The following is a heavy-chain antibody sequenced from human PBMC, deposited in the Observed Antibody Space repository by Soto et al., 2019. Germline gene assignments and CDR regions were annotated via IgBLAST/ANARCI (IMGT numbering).Heavy chain of an antibody. CDR3: MLGSGWKDFEY. V-gene: IGHV4-39*01. CDR1: GGSISGSSYY. Sequence: PSETLSLTCTVSGGSISGSSYYWGWIRQPPGKGLEWIGNIYYSGSTYYNPSLKSRVTISVDTSKNQFSLKLSSVTAADTAVYYCMLGSGWKDFEYWGQGTLVTVSS. D-gene: IGHD3-22*01. CDR2: IYYSGST. J-gene: IGHJ4*02.